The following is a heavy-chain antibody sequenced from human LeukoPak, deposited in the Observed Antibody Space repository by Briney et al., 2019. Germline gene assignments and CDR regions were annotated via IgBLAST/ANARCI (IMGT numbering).Heavy chain of an antibody. D-gene: IGHD3-9*01. J-gene: IGHJ4*02. CDR3: ARDGDEGYFDWLLFFDY. CDR1: GYTFTGYY. CDR2: INPNSGGT. Sequence: ASVKVSCKASGYTFTGYYMHWVRQAPGQGLEWMGWINPNSGGTNYAQKFQGRVTMTRDTSISTAYMELSRLRSDDTAVYYCARDGDEGYFDWLLFFDYWGQGTLVTVSS. V-gene: IGHV1-2*02.